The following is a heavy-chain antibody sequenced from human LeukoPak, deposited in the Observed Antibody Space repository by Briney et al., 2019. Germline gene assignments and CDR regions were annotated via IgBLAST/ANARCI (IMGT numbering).Heavy chain of an antibody. CDR3: ARPSYYYDNSGSVSGAFDI. CDR1: GFIFGIYW. J-gene: IGHJ3*02. D-gene: IGHD3-22*01. V-gene: IGHV3-7*04. CDR2: IKKDGSEK. Sequence: GGSLRLSCAASGFIFGIYWMSWVRQASGKGLEWVANIKKDGSEKYYVDSVKGRFTISRDNAKNSLYLRMNSLRAEDTAVYYCARPSYYYDNSGSVSGAFDIWGQGTMVTVSS.